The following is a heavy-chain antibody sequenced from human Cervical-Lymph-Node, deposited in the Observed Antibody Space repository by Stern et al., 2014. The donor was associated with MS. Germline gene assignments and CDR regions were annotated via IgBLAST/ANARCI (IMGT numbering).Heavy chain of an antibody. Sequence: QITLKESGPTLVKPTQTVTLTCTLSGFSVATAGVGVGWIRQPPGKALEWLALIYWDYDNFYSPSLKNRLTIIKDSSKNQVVLTMTNVDPVDTATYYCAHSRVKYCRGGTCYSSLFDYWGQGTLVTVSS. CDR1: GFSVATAGVG. J-gene: IGHJ4*02. V-gene: IGHV2-5*02. D-gene: IGHD2-15*01. CDR3: AHSRVKYCRGGTCYSSLFDY. CDR2: IYWDYDN.